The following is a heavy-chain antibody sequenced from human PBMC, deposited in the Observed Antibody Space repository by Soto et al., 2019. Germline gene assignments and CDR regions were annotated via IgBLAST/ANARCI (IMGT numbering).Heavy chain of an antibody. CDR1: GFTFSDYI. CDR3: ANWGKSGSDF. CDR2: ISGIRDYI. J-gene: IGHJ4*02. D-gene: IGHD3-16*01. Sequence: EVQLVESGGGLVNPGGSLRLSCAASGFTFSDYIVHWVRRAPGKGLEWVSSISGIRDYIRYADSVTGRFTISRDNAKTSLYLQMDSLRAEDTALYYCANWGKSGSDFWGQGTLVTVSS. V-gene: IGHV3-21*04.